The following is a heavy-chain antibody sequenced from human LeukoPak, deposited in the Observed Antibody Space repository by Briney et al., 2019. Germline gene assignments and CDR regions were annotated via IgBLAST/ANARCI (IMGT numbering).Heavy chain of an antibody. D-gene: IGHD6-13*01. CDR1: GYSFTSYW. CDR3: ARHRGRIAAAGYFDY. Sequence: GESLKISCQGSGYSFTSYWIGWVRQMPGKGLEWMGIIYPGDSDTRYSPSFQGQVTISADKSISTAYLQWSSLKASDTAMYYCARHRGRIAAAGYFDYWGQGTLVTVSS. J-gene: IGHJ4*02. CDR2: IYPGDSDT. V-gene: IGHV5-51*01.